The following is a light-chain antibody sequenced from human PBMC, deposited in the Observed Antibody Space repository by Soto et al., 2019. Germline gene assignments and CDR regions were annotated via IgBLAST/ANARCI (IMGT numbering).Light chain of an antibody. V-gene: IGKV1-17*01. J-gene: IGKJ1*01. CDR3: LQHNTFPWT. Sequence: DIQLTQSPSSLSAPVGDRVTITCRASQGVSNYLTWYQQKPGEAPKRLIYAASTLHSGVPSRFSGSGSGTEFTLTSSSLQPEDFAIYYCLQHNTFPWTFGQGTRVAI. CDR2: AAS. CDR1: QGVSNY.